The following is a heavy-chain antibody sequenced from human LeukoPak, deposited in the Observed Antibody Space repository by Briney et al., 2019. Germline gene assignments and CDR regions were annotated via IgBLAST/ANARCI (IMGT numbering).Heavy chain of an antibody. Sequence: GGSLRLSCAASGFTFSSYAMSWVRQAPGKGLEWVSAISGSGGSTYYADSVKGRFTISRDNSKNTLYLQMNSLRAEDTAIYYCAKDYYGDYNFDYWGQGTLVTVSS. V-gene: IGHV3-23*01. CDR2: ISGSGGST. CDR1: GFTFSSYA. D-gene: IGHD4-17*01. CDR3: AKDYYGDYNFDY. J-gene: IGHJ4*02.